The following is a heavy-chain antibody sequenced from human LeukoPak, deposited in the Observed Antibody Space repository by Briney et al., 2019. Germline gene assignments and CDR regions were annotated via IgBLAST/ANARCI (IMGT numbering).Heavy chain of an antibody. CDR1: GGSISSGGYS. Sequence: SQTLSLTCAVSGGSISSGGYSWSWIRQPPGKGLEWIGYIYHSGSTYYNPSLKSRVTISVDRSKNQFSLKLSSATAADTAVYYCARGGDYSSSWYYYYGMDVWGQGTTVTVSS. V-gene: IGHV4-30-2*01. CDR2: IYHSGST. J-gene: IGHJ6*02. D-gene: IGHD6-13*01. CDR3: ARGGDYSSSWYYYYGMDV.